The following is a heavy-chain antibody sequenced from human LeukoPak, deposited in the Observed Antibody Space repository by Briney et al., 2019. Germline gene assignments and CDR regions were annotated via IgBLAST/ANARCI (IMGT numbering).Heavy chain of an antibody. CDR3: ARDFSTAAAGTPFDY. CDR2: ISSSGSTI. Sequence: GGSLRLSCAASGFTFSDYYMSWIRQAPGKGLEWVSYISSSGSTIYCADSVKGRFTISRDNAKNSLYLQMNSLRAEDTAVYYCARDFSTAAAGTPFDYWGQGTLVTVSS. CDR1: GFTFSDYY. J-gene: IGHJ4*02. D-gene: IGHD6-13*01. V-gene: IGHV3-11*04.